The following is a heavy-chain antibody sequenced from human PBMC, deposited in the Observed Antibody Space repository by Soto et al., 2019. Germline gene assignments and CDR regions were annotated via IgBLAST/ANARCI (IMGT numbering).Heavy chain of an antibody. V-gene: IGHV4-4*02. Sequence: SETLSLTCAVSGCSISSSNWWSLVRHPPGKGLEWIGEIYHSGSTNYNPSLKSRVTISVDKSKNQFSLKLSSVTAADTAVYYCARDYSSSWPSRKDSWGQGTLVTVSS. CDR2: IYHSGST. D-gene: IGHD6-13*01. CDR1: GCSISSSNW. J-gene: IGHJ4*02. CDR3: ARDYSSSWPSRKDS.